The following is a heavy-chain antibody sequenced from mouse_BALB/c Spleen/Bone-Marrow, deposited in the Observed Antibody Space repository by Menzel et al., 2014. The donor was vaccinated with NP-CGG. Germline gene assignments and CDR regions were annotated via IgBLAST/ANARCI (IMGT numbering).Heavy chain of an antibody. CDR3: ARRELRMGNYYAMDY. CDR2: IYPGSGST. J-gene: IGHJ4*01. CDR1: GYTFTDYV. V-gene: IGHV1-77*01. D-gene: IGHD2-1*01. Sequence: VKLQESGPELVKPGASVKMSCKASGYTFTDYVISWVKQRTGQGLEWIGEIYPGSGSTYYNEKFKGKATLTADKSSNTAYMQLSSLTSEDSAVYFCARRELRMGNYYAMDYWGQGTSVTVSS.